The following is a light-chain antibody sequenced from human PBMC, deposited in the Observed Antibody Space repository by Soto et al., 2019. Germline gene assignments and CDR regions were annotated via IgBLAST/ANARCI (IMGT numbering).Light chain of an antibody. Sequence: QAVVTQPPSVSGAPGQRVTISCTGSSSNIGAGYDVHWYQHLPGTAPKLLIYGNTNRPSGIPDRFSGSKSGTSASLAITGLQAEDEADYYCQSYDTSLSAWVFGGGTKLTVL. J-gene: IGLJ3*02. CDR3: QSYDTSLSAWV. CDR1: SSNIGAGYD. CDR2: GNT. V-gene: IGLV1-40*01.